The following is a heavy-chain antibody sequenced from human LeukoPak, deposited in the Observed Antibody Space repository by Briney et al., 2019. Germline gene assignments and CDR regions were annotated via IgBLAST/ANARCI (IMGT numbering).Heavy chain of an antibody. V-gene: IGHV4-39*01. CDR3: ARHGGRYNWSPSD. D-gene: IGHD1-20*01. Sequence: SETLSLTCTVSGDSISSSTYSTTYYWAWIRQPPGKGLDWIGSITYNGTTHYNASLKSRVTISVDTSKNQFSLRLSSVTAADTAVYFCARHGGRYNWSPSDWGQGTLVTVSS. CDR2: ITYNGTT. J-gene: IGHJ4*02. CDR1: GDSISSSTYSTTYY.